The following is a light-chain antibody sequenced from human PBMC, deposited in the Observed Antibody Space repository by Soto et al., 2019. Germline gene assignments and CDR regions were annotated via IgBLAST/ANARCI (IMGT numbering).Light chain of an antibody. CDR1: SSDVGGYDF. Sequence: ALTQPASVSWSPGQSITISCTGTSSDVGGYDFVSWYQHHPGKAPKLIIYEVRTRPSGVSDRFSGSKSGNTASLTISGLQAEDEADYYCSSYTSDWGVFGTGTKVTVL. V-gene: IGLV2-14*01. CDR3: SSYTSDWGV. CDR2: EVR. J-gene: IGLJ1*01.